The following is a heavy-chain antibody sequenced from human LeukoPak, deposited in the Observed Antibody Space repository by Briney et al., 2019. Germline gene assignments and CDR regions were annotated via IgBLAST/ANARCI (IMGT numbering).Heavy chain of an antibody. CDR2: MNPNSGNT. CDR3: ARGLRMVAAANGY. CDR1: GYTFTSYD. V-gene: IGHV1-8*01. D-gene: IGHD2-15*01. Sequence: GASVKVSCKASGYTFTSYDINWVRQATGQGLEWMGWMNPNSGNTGYAQKFQGRVTISRNTSISTAYMELSSLRSEDTAVYYCARGLRMVAAANGYWGQGTLVTVSS. J-gene: IGHJ4*02.